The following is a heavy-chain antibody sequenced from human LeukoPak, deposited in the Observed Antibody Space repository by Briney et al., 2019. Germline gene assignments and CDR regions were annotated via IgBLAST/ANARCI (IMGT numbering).Heavy chain of an antibody. Sequence: GGSLRLSCAASGFTFSSYGMHWVRQAPGKGLEWVAFIRYDGSNKYYADSVKGRFTISRDNSKNTLYLQVNSLRAEDTAVYYCAKDQERYCTNGVCSPFDYWGQGTLVTVSS. CDR2: IRYDGSNK. CDR1: GFTFSSYG. CDR3: AKDQERYCTNGVCSPFDY. V-gene: IGHV3-30*02. J-gene: IGHJ4*02. D-gene: IGHD2-8*01.